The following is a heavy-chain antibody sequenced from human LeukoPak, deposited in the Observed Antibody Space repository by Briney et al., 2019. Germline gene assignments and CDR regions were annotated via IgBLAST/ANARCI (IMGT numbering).Heavy chain of an antibody. CDR1: GGSFSGYY. CDR2: INHSGST. CDR3: ARRTLRYFDWLLPLSYFDY. J-gene: IGHJ4*02. V-gene: IGHV4-34*01. D-gene: IGHD3-9*01. Sequence: SETLSLTCAVYGGSFSGYYWSWIRQPPGKGLEWIGEINHSGSTNYNPSLKSRVTISVDTSKNQFSLKLSSVTAADTAVYYCARRTLRYFDWLLPLSYFDYWGQGTLVTVSS.